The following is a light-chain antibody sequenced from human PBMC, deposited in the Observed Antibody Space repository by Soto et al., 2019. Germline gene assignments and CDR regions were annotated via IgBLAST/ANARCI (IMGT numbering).Light chain of an antibody. Sequence: DILMTPSPDSLAVSLGERATINCKSSRGVLYSSDNKGYLAWYRQRPGQAPKLLLYWASTRESGVPDRFSGSGSGTDFTLTISSLQAEDVAVYYCQQYYSTPPTFGGGTKVDIK. J-gene: IGKJ4*01. CDR2: WAS. V-gene: IGKV4-1*01. CDR1: RGVLYSSDNKGY. CDR3: QQYYSTPPT.